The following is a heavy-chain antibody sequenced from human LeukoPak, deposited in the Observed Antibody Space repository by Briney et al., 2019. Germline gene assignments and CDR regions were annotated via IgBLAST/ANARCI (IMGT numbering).Heavy chain of an antibody. J-gene: IGHJ3*02. V-gene: IGHV3-23*01. CDR1: ILILSRYD. Sequence: GGSLSLLCAAWILILSRYDMSCAREAPGKGLEWVSAISCRGCSTYYAESVKGRFTISRDNSKNTLYLQMNSLRAEDTAVYYCAKEFLKDPMIVVVISYGDAFDIWGQGTMVTVSS. CDR3: AKEFLKDPMIVVVISYGDAFDI. CDR2: ISCRGCST. D-gene: IGHD3-22*01.